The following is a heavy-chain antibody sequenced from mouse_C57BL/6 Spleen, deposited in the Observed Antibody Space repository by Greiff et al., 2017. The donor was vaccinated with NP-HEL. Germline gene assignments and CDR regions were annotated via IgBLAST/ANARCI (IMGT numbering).Heavy chain of an antibody. Sequence: VQWVESGPGLVQPSQSLSITCTVSGFSLTSYGVHWVRQSPGKGLEWLGVIWSGGSTDYNAAFISRLSISKDNSKSQVFFKMNSVQADDTAIYYCARLYYSNYEGFAYWGQGTLVTVSA. V-gene: IGHV2-2*01. CDR1: GFSLTSYG. D-gene: IGHD2-5*01. CDR3: ARLYYSNYEGFAY. CDR2: IWSGGST. J-gene: IGHJ3*01.